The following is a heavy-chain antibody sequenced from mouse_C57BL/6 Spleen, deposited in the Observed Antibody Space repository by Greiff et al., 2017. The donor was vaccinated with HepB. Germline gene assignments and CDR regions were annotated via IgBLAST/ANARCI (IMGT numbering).Heavy chain of an antibody. D-gene: IGHD2-1*01. J-gene: IGHJ4*01. Sequence: QVQLKQPGAELVKPGASVKLSCKASGYTFTSYWMQWVKQRPGQGLEWIGEIDPSDSYTNYNQKFKGKATLTVDTSSSTAYMQLSSLTSEDSAVYYCAREGGGNFYAMDYWGQGTSVTVSS. CDR2: IDPSDSYT. CDR1: GYTFTSYW. CDR3: AREGGGNFYAMDY. V-gene: IGHV1-50*01.